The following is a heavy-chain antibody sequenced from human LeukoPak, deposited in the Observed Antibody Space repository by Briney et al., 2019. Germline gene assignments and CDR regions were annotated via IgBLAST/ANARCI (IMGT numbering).Heavy chain of an antibody. Sequence: SSETLSLTCSVSGDSIISTSYYWGWIRQPPGKGPEWIGSIYYSGSTFYNPSLKSRVTISVDTSKNQFSLKLNSVTAADTAVYYCGRANYPDPFDIWGQGTMVTVSS. V-gene: IGHV4-39*07. CDR3: GRANYPDPFDI. CDR1: GDSIISTSYY. CDR2: IYYSGST. J-gene: IGHJ3*02. D-gene: IGHD1-7*01.